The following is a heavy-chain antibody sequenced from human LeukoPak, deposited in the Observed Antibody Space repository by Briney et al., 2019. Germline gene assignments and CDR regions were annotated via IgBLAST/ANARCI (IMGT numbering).Heavy chain of an antibody. CDR2: ISSSTSYM. D-gene: IGHD6-19*01. CDR1: GFTFSSYY. V-gene: IGHV3-21*01. Sequence: PGGSLRLSCAASGFTFSSYYMSWVRQAPGKGLEWVSSISSSTSYMSYADSVRGRFTISRDNAKNSLYLQMNSLRAEDTAVYYCARDRGSGWHTFDFWGQGTLVTVSS. CDR3: ARDRGSGWHTFDF. J-gene: IGHJ4*02.